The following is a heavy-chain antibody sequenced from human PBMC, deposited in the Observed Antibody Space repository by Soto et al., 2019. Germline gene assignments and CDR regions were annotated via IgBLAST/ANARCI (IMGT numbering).Heavy chain of an antibody. CDR3: ARALPVAKGGFDP. D-gene: IGHD2-2*01. J-gene: IGHJ5*02. Sequence: EVQLVETGGGLIQPGGSLRLSCAASGFTVSSTNMTWVRQPPGKGLECVSVIYTAGGTNYADSVKGRFIISRDNSKNTLYLQMNSLRAEDTAVYYCARALPVAKGGFDPWGQGTLVTVSS. CDR2: IYTAGGT. V-gene: IGHV3-53*02. CDR1: GFTVSSTN.